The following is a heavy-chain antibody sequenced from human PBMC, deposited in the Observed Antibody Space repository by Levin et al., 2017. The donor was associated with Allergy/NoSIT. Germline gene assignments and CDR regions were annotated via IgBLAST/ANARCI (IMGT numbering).Heavy chain of an antibody. CDR1: GYSFTSYW. D-gene: IGHD6-19*01. CDR3: ARLLEYSSGWYWRGFYYYYGMDV. V-gene: IGHV5-51*01. J-gene: IGHJ6*02. Sequence: GASVKVSCKGSGYSFTSYWIGWVRQMPGKGLEWMGIIYPGDSDTRYSPSFQGQVTISADKSISTAYLQWSSLKASDTAMYYCARLLEYSSGWYWRGFYYYYGMDVWGQGTTVTVSS. CDR2: IYPGDSDT.